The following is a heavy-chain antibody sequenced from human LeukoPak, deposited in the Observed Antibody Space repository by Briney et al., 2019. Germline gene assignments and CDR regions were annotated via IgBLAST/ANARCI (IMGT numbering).Heavy chain of an antibody. D-gene: IGHD2-15*01. CDR3: ARDRSYCSGSSCYSYLTLDY. CDR1: GFTFTDYA. V-gene: IGHV1-3*01. CDR2: INAGNGNT. J-gene: IGHJ4*02. Sequence: ASVKVSCKASGFTFTDYAVHWVRQAPGQRLEWMEWINAGNGNTKYSQKFQGRVTITRNTSASTAYMELSSLRSEDTAVFYCARDRSYCSGSSCYSYLTLDYWGQGTLVTVSS.